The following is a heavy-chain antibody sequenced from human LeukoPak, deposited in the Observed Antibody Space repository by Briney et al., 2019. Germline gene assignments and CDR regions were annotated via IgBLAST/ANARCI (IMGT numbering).Heavy chain of an antibody. CDR2: INAGNGDT. V-gene: IGHV1-3*01. Sequence: ASVKVSCKASGYTFTSYAIHWVRQAPGQRLEWMGWINAGNGDTRYSQKLQGRVSITGDTSATTAYMELSSLRSEDTAVYYCAREIGGSYDDVFDVWGQGTLVTVSS. D-gene: IGHD1-26*01. CDR3: AREIGGSYDDVFDV. J-gene: IGHJ3*01. CDR1: GYTFTSYA.